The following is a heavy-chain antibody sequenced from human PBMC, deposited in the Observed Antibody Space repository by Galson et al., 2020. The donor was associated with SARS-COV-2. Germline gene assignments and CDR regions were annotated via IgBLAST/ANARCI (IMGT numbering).Heavy chain of an antibody. CDR1: GFTFSSYA. D-gene: IGHD2-21*01. CDR3: AKELSTRTDCYGHMSY. CDR2: ISGSGGST. J-gene: IGHJ4*02. V-gene: IGHV3-23*01. Sequence: GGSLRLSCAASGFTFSSYAMSWVRQAPGKGLEWVSAISGSGGSTYYADSVKGRFTISRDNSKNTLYLQMTSLRAEDTAVYYWAKELSTRTDCYGHMSYWGQGTLVTVSS.